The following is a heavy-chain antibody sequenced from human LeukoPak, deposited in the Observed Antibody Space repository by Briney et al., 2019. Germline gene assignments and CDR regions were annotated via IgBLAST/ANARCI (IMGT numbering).Heavy chain of an antibody. V-gene: IGHV4-30-4*08. Sequence: PSQTLSLTCTVSGGSISSGDYYWTWIRQLPGKGLEWIGEINPSRSTNYNPSLKRRVTISADPSMNQFSLRLSSVTAADTAVYYCARGVVGATRFDYWGQGTLVTVSS. CDR3: ARGVVGATRFDY. J-gene: IGHJ4*02. D-gene: IGHD1-26*01. CDR2: INPSRST. CDR1: GGSISSGDYY.